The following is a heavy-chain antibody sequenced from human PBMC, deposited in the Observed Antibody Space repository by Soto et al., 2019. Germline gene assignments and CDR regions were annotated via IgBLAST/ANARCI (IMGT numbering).Heavy chain of an antibody. CDR2: IDPSDSYT. CDR1: GDMFTRCW. Sequence: ETLKISCQGSGDMFTRCWINWVRQVSGGGLEWLGRIDPSDSYTKYNPSFQGHVTVSADRSTGAAYRQWSSLRASDTAVYYCASQNFIRGGDSNSSGLDYWAQGITDPVSS. V-gene: IGHV5-10-1*01. J-gene: IGHJ4*03. CDR3: ASQNFIRGGDSNSSGLDY. D-gene: IGHD2-21*02.